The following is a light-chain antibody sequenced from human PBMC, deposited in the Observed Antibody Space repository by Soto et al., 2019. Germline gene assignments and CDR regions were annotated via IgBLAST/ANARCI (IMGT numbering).Light chain of an antibody. CDR3: GTWDNSLSAV. CDR2: DNN. Sequence: QSVLTQPPSVSAAPGQKVTISCSGSSSNIGNNYVSWYQQLPGTAPKLLIYDNNKRPSGIPDRFSGSKSDTSATLGITGLQTGDEADYYCGTWDNSLSAVFGTGTKLTVL. CDR1: SSNIGNNY. J-gene: IGLJ1*01. V-gene: IGLV1-51*01.